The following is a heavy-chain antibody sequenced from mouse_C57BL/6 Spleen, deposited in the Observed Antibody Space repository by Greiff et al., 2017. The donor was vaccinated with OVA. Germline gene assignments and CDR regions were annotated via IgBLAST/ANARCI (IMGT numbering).Heavy chain of an antibody. J-gene: IGHJ2*01. CDR1: GFTFSDYG. D-gene: IGHD3-3*01. CDR3: ARRAGSYYFDY. V-gene: IGHV5-17*01. Sequence: DVHLVESGGGLVKPGGSLKLSCAASGFTFSDYGMHWVRQAPEKGLEWVAYISSGSSTIYYADTVKGRFTISRDNAKNTLFLQMTSLRSEDTAMYYCARRAGSYYFDYWGQGTTLTVSS. CDR2: ISSGSSTI.